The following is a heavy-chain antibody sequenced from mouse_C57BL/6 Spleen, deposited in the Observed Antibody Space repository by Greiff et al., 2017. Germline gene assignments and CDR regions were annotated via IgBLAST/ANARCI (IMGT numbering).Heavy chain of an antibody. Sequence: EVHLVESGGGLVKPGGSLKLSCAASGFTFSSYAMSWVRQTPEKRLEWVATISDGGSYTYYPDNVKGRFTISRDNAKNNLYLQMSHLKSEDTAMYYCAREPQTAQATYYFDYWGQGTTLTVSS. CDR2: ISDGGSYT. CDR1: GFTFSSYA. CDR3: AREPQTAQATYYFDY. V-gene: IGHV5-4*01. J-gene: IGHJ2*01. D-gene: IGHD3-2*02.